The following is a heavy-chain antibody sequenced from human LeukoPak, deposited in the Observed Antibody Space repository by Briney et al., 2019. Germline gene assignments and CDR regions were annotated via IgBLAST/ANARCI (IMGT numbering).Heavy chain of an antibody. Sequence: SETLLLTCAFCGGFCSGYYWSGIRQPPGKGLEWIGEINHSGSTNYTPSLKSRVTISGDTSKNQLYLKLNTVTAGDTAVYYCASNIAAGLFDPWGEGTLVTVSS. CDR1: GGFCSGYY. J-gene: IGHJ5*02. D-gene: IGHD6-13*01. CDR3: ASNIAAGLFDP. CDR2: INHSGST. V-gene: IGHV4-34*01.